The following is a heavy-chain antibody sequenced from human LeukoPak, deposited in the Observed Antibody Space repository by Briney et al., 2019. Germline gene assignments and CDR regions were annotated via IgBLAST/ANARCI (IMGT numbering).Heavy chain of an antibody. CDR1: GFTFSDYW. D-gene: IGHD6-6*01. CDR3: ARRGGTSSRRSPIDY. Sequence: GGSLRLSCTASGFTFSDYWMTWVRQAPGKGPEWVANIKQDGSQRYYVDSVRGRFTISRDNAKNSLFLQMNGLRAEDTAVYYCARRGGTSSRRSPIDYWGQGTLVTVSS. V-gene: IGHV3-7*01. J-gene: IGHJ4*02. CDR2: IKQDGSQR.